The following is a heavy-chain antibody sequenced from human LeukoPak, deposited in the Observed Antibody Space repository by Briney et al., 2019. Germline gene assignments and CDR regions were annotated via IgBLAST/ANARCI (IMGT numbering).Heavy chain of an antibody. CDR1: GYTFTSYG. CDR3: ARVLLWFGELVGDY. J-gene: IGHJ4*02. CDR2: ISAYNGNT. D-gene: IGHD3-10*01. V-gene: IGHV1-18*01. Sequence: ASVKVSCKASGYTFTSYGISWVRQAPGQGLEWMGWISAYNGNTNYAQKLQGRVTMTTDTSTSTAYMELRSLRSDDAAVYYCARVLLWFGELVGDYWGQGTLVTVSS.